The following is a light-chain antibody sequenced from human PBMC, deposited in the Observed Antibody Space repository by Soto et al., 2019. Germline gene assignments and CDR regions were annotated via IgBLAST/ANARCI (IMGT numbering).Light chain of an antibody. J-gene: IGKJ4*01. CDR2: GSS. CDR3: QQYGSSRLT. Sequence: EIVLTQSPGTLSLSPGERATISCRASQSVSSSYFAWYQQKPGQAPRLLIYGSSTRATGIPDRFSGSGSGTDFTLTISRLEPEDFAVYYCQQYGSSRLTFGGGTKVDIK. CDR1: QSVSSSY. V-gene: IGKV3-20*01.